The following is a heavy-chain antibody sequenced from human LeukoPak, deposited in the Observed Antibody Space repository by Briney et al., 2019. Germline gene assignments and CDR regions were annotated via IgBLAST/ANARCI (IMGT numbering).Heavy chain of an antibody. CDR2: INHSGST. Sequence: PSETLSLTCAVYGGSFSGYYWSWIRQPPGKGLEWIGEINHSGSTNYNPSLKSRVTISVDTSKNQFSPKLSSVTAADTAVYYCASRKYYYYYMDVWGKGTTVTVSS. CDR1: GGSFSGYY. CDR3: ASRKYYYYYMDV. J-gene: IGHJ6*03. V-gene: IGHV4-34*01.